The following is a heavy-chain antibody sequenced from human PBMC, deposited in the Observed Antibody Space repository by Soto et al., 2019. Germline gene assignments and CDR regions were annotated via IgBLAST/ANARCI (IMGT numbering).Heavy chain of an antibody. Sequence: QVQLVQSGAAVKKPGASVKVSCKDSGYNFNSYTVSWVRQAPGQGLEWMGRISAYNGNTNYAQKLQVRVTMTTDTSPSTAYLELRTLRSAATAVYLWAKVVGALGPWFYPWCQGTLVTFSS. J-gene: IGHJ5*02. V-gene: IGHV1-18*01. CDR3: AKVVGALGPWFYP. CDR2: ISAYNGNT. CDR1: GYNFNSYT. D-gene: IGHD1-26*01.